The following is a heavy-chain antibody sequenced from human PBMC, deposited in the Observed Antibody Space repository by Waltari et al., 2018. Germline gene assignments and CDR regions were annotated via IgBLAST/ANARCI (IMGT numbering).Heavy chain of an antibody. CDR2: ISWNSGSI. D-gene: IGHD6-13*01. J-gene: IGHJ4*02. V-gene: IGHV3-9*01. CDR1: GFTFDDYA. CDR3: AKDRAAAGSNYFDY. Sequence: EVQLVESGGGLVQPGRSLRLSCAASGFTFDDYAMHWVRQAPGKGLEWVSGISWNSGSIGYADSVKGRFTISRDNAKNSLYLQMNSLRAEDTALYYCAKDRAAAGSNYFDYWGQGTLVTVSS.